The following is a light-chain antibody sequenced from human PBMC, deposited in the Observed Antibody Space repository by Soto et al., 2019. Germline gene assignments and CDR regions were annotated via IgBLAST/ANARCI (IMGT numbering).Light chain of an antibody. J-gene: IGKJ3*01. Sequence: IVLTQSPATLSLSPGERATLSCRASQSVSSCLAWYQQKPGQAPRLLIYDTSNRATGIPARFSGSGSGTDFTLTISSLEPEDRAVYYCQQRCNSFTFGPGTKVEIK. CDR2: DTS. V-gene: IGKV3-11*01. CDR1: QSVSSC. CDR3: QQRCNSFT.